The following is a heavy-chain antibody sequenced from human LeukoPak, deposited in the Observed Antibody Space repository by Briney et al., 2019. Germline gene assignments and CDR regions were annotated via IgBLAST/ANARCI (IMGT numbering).Heavy chain of an antibody. D-gene: IGHD2-15*01. CDR1: GYTLTSFS. CDR2: ISAYNGGT. V-gene: IGHV1-18*01. Sequence: GASVKVSCKASGYTLTSFSVSWVRQAPGQGLEWMGWISAYNGGTNYAQKLQGRVTMTTDTSTNTAYMELRSLRSDDTAVYYCARGDCSGGSCFLPEYFQHWGQGTLVTVSS. J-gene: IGHJ1*01. CDR3: ARGDCSGGSCFLPEYFQH.